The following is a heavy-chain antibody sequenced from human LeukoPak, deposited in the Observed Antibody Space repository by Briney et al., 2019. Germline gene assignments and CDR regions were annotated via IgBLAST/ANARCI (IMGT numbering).Heavy chain of an antibody. D-gene: IGHD6-19*01. J-gene: IGHJ2*01. Sequence: GASVKVSCKASGYTFTSYGISWVRQAPGQGLEWMGWISAYNGNTNYAQKLQGRVTMTTDTSTSTAYMELRGLRSDDTAVYYCAREPEREEQWHGNEHWYFDLWGRGTLVTVSS. CDR2: ISAYNGNT. CDR3: AREPEREEQWHGNEHWYFDL. CDR1: GYTFTSYG. V-gene: IGHV1-18*01.